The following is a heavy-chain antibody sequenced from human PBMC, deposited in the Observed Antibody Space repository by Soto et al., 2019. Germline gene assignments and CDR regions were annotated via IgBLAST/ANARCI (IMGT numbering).Heavy chain of an antibody. J-gene: IGHJ4*02. V-gene: IGHV4-59*01. D-gene: IGHD3-3*01. CDR3: ARGKGEWLLTIVHFDY. Sequence: CEPLSLTCTVSGGSISIYYWSWIRQPPGKGLEWIGYIYYSGSTNYNPSLKSRVTISVDTSKNQFSLKLSSVTAADTAVYYCARGKGEWLLTIVHFDYWGQGTLVTVSS. CDR1: GGSISIYY. CDR2: IYYSGST.